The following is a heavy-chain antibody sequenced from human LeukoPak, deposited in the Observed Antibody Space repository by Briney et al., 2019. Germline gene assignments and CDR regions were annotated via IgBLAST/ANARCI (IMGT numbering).Heavy chain of an antibody. CDR1: EYSSTSFW. J-gene: IGHJ5*02. V-gene: IGHV5-51*01. Sequence: GESLKSSCQGSEYSSTSFWFGWVRQLHGKGLEWMELIYPDDASTRYSPSFQGHVTISVHKTTSTAHLQWSSLAASDTAMYYCAGGGYYGSGRGWFDPWGQGTLVTVSS. CDR2: IYPDDAST. D-gene: IGHD3-10*01. CDR3: AGGGYYGSGRGWFDP.